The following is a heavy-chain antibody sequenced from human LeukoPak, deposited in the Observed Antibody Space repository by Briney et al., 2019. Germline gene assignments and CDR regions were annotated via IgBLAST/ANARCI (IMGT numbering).Heavy chain of an antibody. CDR3: ARGGAQGHSYGSNFDS. V-gene: IGHV4-59*01. J-gene: IGHJ4*02. Sequence: SETLSLTCTVSGGSIRNYYWSWIRQSPGKGLEWLGYVYSSGSTNYNPSLKSRITTSVDPSKNQFSLKLGSVTAADTAIYYCARGGAQGHSYGSNFDSWGQGTLVAVSS. CDR2: VYSSGST. CDR1: GGSIRNYY. D-gene: IGHD5-18*01.